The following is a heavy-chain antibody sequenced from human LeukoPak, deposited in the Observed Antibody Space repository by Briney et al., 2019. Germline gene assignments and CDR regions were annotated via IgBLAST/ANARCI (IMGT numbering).Heavy chain of an antibody. V-gene: IGHV4-4*07. D-gene: IGHD1-26*01. J-gene: IGHJ6*03. Sequence: SETLSLTCTVSGGSISSYYWSWIRQPAGKGLEWIGRIYTSGSTYYNPSLKSRVTISVDTSKNQFSLKLSSVTAADTAVYYCARAGRRMGASLYYYYYMDVWGKGTTVTISS. CDR2: IYTSGST. CDR1: GGSISSYY. CDR3: ARAGRRMGASLYYYYYMDV.